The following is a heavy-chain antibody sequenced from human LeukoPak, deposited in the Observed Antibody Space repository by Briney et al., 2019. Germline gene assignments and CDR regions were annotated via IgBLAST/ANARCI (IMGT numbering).Heavy chain of an antibody. Sequence: GGSLRLSCVASGFPFSSYWMTWVRQAPGKGLEWVANIKQDGSKKSYVDSVKGRFTISRDNTKNSLYLQMNSLRAENTAVFYCARDQYDTWSRRGNFDSWGQGTLVIVSS. J-gene: IGHJ4*02. D-gene: IGHD3-3*01. CDR1: GFPFSSYW. CDR2: IKQDGSKK. V-gene: IGHV3-7*03. CDR3: ARDQYDTWSRRGNFDS.